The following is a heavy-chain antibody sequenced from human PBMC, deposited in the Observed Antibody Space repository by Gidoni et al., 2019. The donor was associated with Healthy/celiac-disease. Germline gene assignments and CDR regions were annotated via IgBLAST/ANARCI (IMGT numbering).Heavy chain of an antibody. CDR3: AKDYYGSGSYSPAFDY. CDR2: ISGSGGST. Sequence: EVQLLESGGGLVQPGGSLRLSCAASGFTFSSYAMSWVRQAPGKGLEGVSAISGSGGSTYYADSVKGRFTISRDNSKNTLYLQMNSLRAEDTAVYYCAKDYYGSGSYSPAFDYWGQGTLVTVSS. CDR1: GFTFSSYA. V-gene: IGHV3-23*01. D-gene: IGHD3-10*01. J-gene: IGHJ4*02.